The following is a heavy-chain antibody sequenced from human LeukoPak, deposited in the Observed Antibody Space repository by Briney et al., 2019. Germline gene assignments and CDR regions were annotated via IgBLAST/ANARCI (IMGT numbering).Heavy chain of an antibody. Sequence: SQTLSLTCAISGDSVSSNSAAWNWIRQSPSRGLEWLGRTYYRSKWYNDYAVSVKSRITINPDTSKNQFSLKLSSVTAADTAVYYCARAKGGGSPYYYYYMDVWGKGTTVTVSS. D-gene: IGHD3-16*01. CDR3: ARAKGGGSPYYYYYMDV. J-gene: IGHJ6*03. V-gene: IGHV6-1*01. CDR1: GDSVSSNSAA. CDR2: TYYRSKWYN.